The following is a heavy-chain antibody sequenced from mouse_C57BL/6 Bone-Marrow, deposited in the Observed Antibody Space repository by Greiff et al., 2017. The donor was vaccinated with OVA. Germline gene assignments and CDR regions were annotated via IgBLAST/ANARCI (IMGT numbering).Heavy chain of an antibody. CDR3: ARQRPYGNLWYFDV. Sequence: EVKLVESGGGLVQPGGSLKLSCAASGFTFSDYYMYWVRQTPEKRLEWVAYISNGGGSTYYPDTVKGRFTISRDNAKNTLYLQMSRLKSEDTAMYYCARQRPYGNLWYFDVWGTGTTVTVSS. CDR2: ISNGGGST. CDR1: GFTFSDYY. V-gene: IGHV5-12*01. J-gene: IGHJ1*03. D-gene: IGHD2-10*02.